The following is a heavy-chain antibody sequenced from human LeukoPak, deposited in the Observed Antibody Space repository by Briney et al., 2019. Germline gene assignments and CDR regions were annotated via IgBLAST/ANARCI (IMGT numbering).Heavy chain of an antibody. D-gene: IGHD3-16*01. CDR3: ARGSYGYVEY. CDR1: GGSTTTHY. Sequence: SETLSLTCTVSGGSTTTHYWNWFRQPAGKGLEWIGRFYSSGSTIYNPSLRSRVTMPVDTSKNEFSLKVSSVTAADTAVYYCARGSYGYVEYWGQATLVSVSS. V-gene: IGHV4-4*07. J-gene: IGHJ4*02. CDR2: FYSSGST.